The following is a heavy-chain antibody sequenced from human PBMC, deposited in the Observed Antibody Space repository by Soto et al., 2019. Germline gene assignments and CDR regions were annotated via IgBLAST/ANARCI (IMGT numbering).Heavy chain of an antibody. CDR2: VYYTGGT. V-gene: IGHV4-39*02. CDR3: AREGPPIRAHNTPEFFQQ. D-gene: IGHD1-26*01. CDR1: GGSLSSRSNY. Sequence: QLQLQESGPGLVKPSETLSLTCTVSGGSLSSRSNYWGWVRRPPGKGLEWIGRVYYTGGTYYNPSNKSRGAISIDRSKNQFSLELSLVTAADTAVYYCAREGPPIRAHNTPEFFQQWGQGTLVTVSS. J-gene: IGHJ1*01.